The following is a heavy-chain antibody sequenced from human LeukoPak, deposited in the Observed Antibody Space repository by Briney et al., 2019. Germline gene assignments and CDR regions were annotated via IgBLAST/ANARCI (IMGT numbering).Heavy chain of an antibody. CDR3: ARGVNHYDYVWGSYAIDY. CDR2: IYYSGST. J-gene: IGHJ4*02. Sequence: SETLSLTCTVSGGSVSSGSYYWSWIRQPPGKGLEWIGYIYYSGSTNYNPSLKSRVTISVDTSKNQFSLKLSSVAAADTAVYYCARGVNHYDYVWGSYAIDYWGQGTLVTVSS. CDR1: GGSVSSGSYY. D-gene: IGHD3-16*01. V-gene: IGHV4-61*01.